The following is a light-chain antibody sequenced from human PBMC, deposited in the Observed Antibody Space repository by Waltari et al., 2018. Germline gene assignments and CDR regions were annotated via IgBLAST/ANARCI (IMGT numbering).Light chain of an antibody. CDR3: QQAHSFPYS. V-gene: IGKV1-12*01. CDR1: QDINKW. CDR2: AGS. J-gene: IGKJ2*03. Sequence: DIQMTQSPSSVSASVGDRVTITCRASQDINKWLAWFQQTPGKAPKPLIYAGSSLQSGVPSRFSGSGSGADFTLTISTLQPEDSATYYCQQAHSFPYSFGQGSKLEIK.